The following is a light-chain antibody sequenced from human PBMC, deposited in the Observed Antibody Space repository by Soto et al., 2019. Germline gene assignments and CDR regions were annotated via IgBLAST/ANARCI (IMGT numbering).Light chain of an antibody. Sequence: EIVLTQSPGTLSLSPGERATLSCRASQSVSSSYLAWYQQQPGQAPRLLIYGASSRATGIPDRFSGIGSGTVCTLTISRLEPEDFAVYYGQHYGSPSFTFGPGTEVDI. V-gene: IGKV3-20*01. CDR2: GAS. J-gene: IGKJ3*01. CDR3: QHYGSPSFT. CDR1: QSVSSSY.